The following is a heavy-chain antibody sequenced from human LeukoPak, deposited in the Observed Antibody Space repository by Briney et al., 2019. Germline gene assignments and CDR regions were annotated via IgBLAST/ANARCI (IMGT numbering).Heavy chain of an antibody. V-gene: IGHV4-34*01. D-gene: IGHD6-19*01. CDR2: INHSGST. CDR3: ARSGIAVAVVSVGFDY. CDR1: GGSFSGYY. J-gene: IGHJ4*02. Sequence: SETLSLTCAVYGGSFSGYYWSWIRQPPGKGLEWIGEINHSGSTNYNPSLKSRVTISVDTSKNQFSLKLSSVTAADTAVYYCARSGIAVAVVSVGFDYWGQGTLVTVSP.